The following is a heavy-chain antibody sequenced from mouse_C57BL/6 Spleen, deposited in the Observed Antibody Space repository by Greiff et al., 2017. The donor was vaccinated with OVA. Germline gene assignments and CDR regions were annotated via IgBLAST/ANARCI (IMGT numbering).Heavy chain of an antibody. V-gene: IGHV5-16*01. CDR1: GFTFSDYY. CDR2: INYDGSST. D-gene: IGHD2-3*01. J-gene: IGHJ1*03. CDR3: ARDDGYYGYFDV. Sequence: VQLKESEGGLVQPGSSMKLSCTASGFTFSDYYMAWVRQVPEKGLEWVANINYDGSSTYYLDSLKSRFIISRDNAKNILYLQMSSLKSEDTATYYCARDDGYYGYFDVWGTGTTVTVSS.